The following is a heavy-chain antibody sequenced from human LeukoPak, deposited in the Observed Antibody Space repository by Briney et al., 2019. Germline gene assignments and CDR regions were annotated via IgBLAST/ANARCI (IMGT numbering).Heavy chain of an antibody. V-gene: IGHV3-48*03. CDR2: ISGSGNTI. Sequence: GGSLRLSCAASEFTFSSYEMNWVRQAPGKGLEWVSYISGSGNTIYYADSVKGRFTISRDDAKNSLYLQMNSLRAEDTAVYYCARIPDYYYDSSGYVAWGQGTLVTVSS. CDR1: EFTFSSYE. J-gene: IGHJ5*02. CDR3: ARIPDYYYDSSGYVA. D-gene: IGHD3-22*01.